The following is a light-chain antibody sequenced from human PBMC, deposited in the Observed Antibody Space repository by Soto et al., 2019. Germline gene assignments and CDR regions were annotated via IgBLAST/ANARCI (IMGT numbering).Light chain of an antibody. CDR2: GNS. CDR3: QSYDSSLSGHVV. CDR1: SSNIGAGYD. V-gene: IGLV1-40*01. J-gene: IGLJ2*01. Sequence: QSVLTQPPSVSGAPGQRVTISCTGSSSNIGAGYDVHWYQQLPGTAPKLLIYGNSNRPSGVPDRFSGSKSGTSASLAINGLQAEDEAVYYCQSYDSSLSGHVVFGGGTKLTVL.